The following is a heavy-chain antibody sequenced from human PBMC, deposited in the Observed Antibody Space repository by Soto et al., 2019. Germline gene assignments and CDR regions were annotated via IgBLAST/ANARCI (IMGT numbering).Heavy chain of an antibody. J-gene: IGHJ4*02. V-gene: IGHV4-59*01. Sequence: KTSETLSLTCTVSGGSISGYYWSWIRQPPGKGLEWIGYIYYSGSTNYNPSLKSRVTISVDTSKNQFSLKLSSVTAADTAVYYCASGGSCYSRYCYFDYWGQGTLVTVSS. CDR3: ASGGSCYSRYCYFDY. D-gene: IGHD2-15*01. CDR1: GGSISGYY. CDR2: IYYSGST.